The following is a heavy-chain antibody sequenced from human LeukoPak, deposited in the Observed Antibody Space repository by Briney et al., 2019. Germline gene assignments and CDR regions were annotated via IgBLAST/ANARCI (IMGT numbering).Heavy chain of an antibody. V-gene: IGHV3-48*03. CDR3: ASRPYYYDSLDY. J-gene: IGHJ4*02. Sequence: SGGSLRLSCATSGFAFRIYEMNWVRQAPGKGLEWVSSISSSGSSIYYADSVKGRFTISRDNAKNSLFLQMNSLRVEDTAVYYCASRPYYYDSLDYWGQGTLVAVSS. CDR2: ISSSGSSI. D-gene: IGHD3-22*01. CDR1: GFAFRIYE.